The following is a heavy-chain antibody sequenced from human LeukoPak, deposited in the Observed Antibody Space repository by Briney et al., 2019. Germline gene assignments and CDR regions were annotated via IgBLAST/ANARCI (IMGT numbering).Heavy chain of an antibody. J-gene: IGHJ5*02. V-gene: IGHV3-15*01. D-gene: IGHD2-2*01. Sequence: GGSLRLSCAGSGFTLSNAWMTWVRQAPGKGLEWVGLSKSKTDGGTTDYAAPVKGRFTISRDDSKNTLYLQTNSLKTEDTAVYYCAKYCISADCYANWFGPWGQGTLVTVSS. CDR3: AKYCISADCYANWFGP. CDR2: SKSKTDGGTT. CDR1: GFTLSNAW.